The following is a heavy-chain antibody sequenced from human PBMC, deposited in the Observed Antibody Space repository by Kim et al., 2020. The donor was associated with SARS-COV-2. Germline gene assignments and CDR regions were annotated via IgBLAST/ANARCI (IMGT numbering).Heavy chain of an antibody. CDR2: IIPIFGTA. D-gene: IGHD3-16*02. V-gene: IGHV1-69*13. Sequence: SVKVSCKASGGTFSSYAISWVRQAPGQGLEWMGGIIPIFGTANYAQKFQGRVTITADESTSTAYMELSSLRSEDTAVYYCARSVYDYVWGSYREIDYWGQGTLVTVSS. CDR1: GGTFSSYA. J-gene: IGHJ4*02. CDR3: ARSVYDYVWGSYREIDY.